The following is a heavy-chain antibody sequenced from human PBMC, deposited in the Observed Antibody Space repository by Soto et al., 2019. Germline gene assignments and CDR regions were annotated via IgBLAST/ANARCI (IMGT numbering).Heavy chain of an antibody. CDR1: GGTFSSYA. CDR3: ARPPLSLTSDSSSWVFQH. D-gene: IGHD6-13*01. Sequence: ASVKVSCKASGGTFSSYAISWVRQAPGQGLEWMGGIIPIFGTANYAQKFQGSVTITADESTSTAYMELSSLRSEDPAVYYCARPPLSLTSDSSSWVFQHWGQGTLVTVSS. V-gene: IGHV1-69*13. J-gene: IGHJ1*01. CDR2: IIPIFGTA.